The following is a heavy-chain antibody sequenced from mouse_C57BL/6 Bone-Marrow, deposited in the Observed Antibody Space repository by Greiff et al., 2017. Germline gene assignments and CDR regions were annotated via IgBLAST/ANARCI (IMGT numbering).Heavy chain of an antibody. CDR2: ISYDGSN. Sequence: ESGPGLVKPSQSLSLTCSVTGYSITSGYYWNWIRQFPGNKLEWMGYISYDGSNNYNPSLKNRISITRDTSKNQFFLKLNSVTTEDTATYYCARGPLYYDSSCYWGQGTTLTVSS. D-gene: IGHD1-1*01. CDR3: ARGPLYYDSSCY. J-gene: IGHJ2*01. V-gene: IGHV3-6*01. CDR1: GYSITSGYY.